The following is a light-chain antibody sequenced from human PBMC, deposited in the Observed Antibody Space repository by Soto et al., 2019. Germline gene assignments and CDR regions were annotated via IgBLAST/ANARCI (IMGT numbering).Light chain of an antibody. CDR2: EGT. CDR3: CSYATTHTGM. Sequence: QSALTQPASVFGSPGQSITISCTGTSSDVGSYNLVSWYQQHPGKAPKLIIYEGTKRPSGVSNRFSGSKSGNTASLTISGLQAEDEADYYCCSYATTHTGMFGGGTKLTVL. V-gene: IGLV2-23*01. CDR1: SSDVGSYNL. J-gene: IGLJ3*02.